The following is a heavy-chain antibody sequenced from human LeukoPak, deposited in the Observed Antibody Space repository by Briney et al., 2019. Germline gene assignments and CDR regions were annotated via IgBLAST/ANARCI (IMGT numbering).Heavy chain of an antibody. D-gene: IGHD6-6*01. CDR1: GFTFSSYA. CDR2: ISGSGGST. J-gene: IGHJ3*02. V-gene: IGHV3-23*01. Sequence: GGSLRLSCAASGFTFSSYAMSWVRRAPGKGLEWVSAISGSGGSTYYADSVKGRFTTSRDNSKTTLYLQMNSLRAEDTAVYYCAKGGYSSSSAYAFDIWGQGTMVTVSS. CDR3: AKGGYSSSSAYAFDI.